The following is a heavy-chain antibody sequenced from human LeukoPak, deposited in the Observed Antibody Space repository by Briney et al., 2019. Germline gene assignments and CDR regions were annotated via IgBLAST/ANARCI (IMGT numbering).Heavy chain of an antibody. CDR3: AKDRYYYDSSGSIYFDY. J-gene: IGHJ4*02. Sequence: GGSLRLSCAASGFTFSSYGMHWVRQAPGKGLEWVAVISYDGSTEYYADSVKGRSTISRDNSKNTLYLQMNSLRAEDTAVYYCAKDRYYYDSSGSIYFDYWGQGTLVTVSS. V-gene: IGHV3-30*18. CDR1: GFTFSSYG. D-gene: IGHD3-22*01. CDR2: ISYDGSTE.